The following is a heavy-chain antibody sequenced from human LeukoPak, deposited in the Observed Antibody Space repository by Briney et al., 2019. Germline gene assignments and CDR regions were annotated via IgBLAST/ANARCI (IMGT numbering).Heavy chain of an antibody. J-gene: IGHJ4*02. CDR2: MNPNSGNT. CDR1: GYTFTGYY. D-gene: IGHD3-22*01. V-gene: IGHV1-8*02. Sequence: AASVKVSCKASGYTFTGYYMHWVRQATGQGLEWMGWMNPNSGNTAYAQKFQGRVTMTRNTSISTAYMELSSLKSEDTAVYFCARADYDTSASTRKQIDYWGQGTLVTVSS. CDR3: ARADYDTSASTRKQIDY.